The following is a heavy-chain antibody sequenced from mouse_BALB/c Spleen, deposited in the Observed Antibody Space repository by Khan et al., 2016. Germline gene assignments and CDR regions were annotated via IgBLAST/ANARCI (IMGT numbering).Heavy chain of an antibody. CDR1: GYSITSGYG. Sequence: EVKLEESGPGLVKPSQSLSLTCTVTGYSITSGYGWNWIRQFPGNKLEWMGYISYSGSTNYNPSRKSRISITRDTYKNQFFLQLNSVTTADTATYYCAITATITYWVPRTTLTVSS. V-gene: IGHV3-2*02. J-gene: IGHJ2*01. D-gene: IGHD1-2*01. CDR2: ISYSGST. CDR3: AITATITY.